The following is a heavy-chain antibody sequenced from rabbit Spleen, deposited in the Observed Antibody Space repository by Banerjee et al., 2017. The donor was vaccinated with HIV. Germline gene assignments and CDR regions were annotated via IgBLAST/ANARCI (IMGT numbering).Heavy chain of an antibody. CDR2: IYTGSGVT. J-gene: IGHJ6*01. D-gene: IGHD1-1*01. CDR1: GFSFSSTYS. Sequence: QSLEESGGDLVKPGASLTLTCAASGFSFSSTYSMCWVRQAPGKGLEWIGCIYTGSGVTYYASWAKGRFTISKTSSTTVTLQMTSLTAADTATYFCARDTSSSFSSYGMDLWGQGTLVTVS. CDR3: ARDTSSSFSSYGMDL. V-gene: IGHV1S40*01.